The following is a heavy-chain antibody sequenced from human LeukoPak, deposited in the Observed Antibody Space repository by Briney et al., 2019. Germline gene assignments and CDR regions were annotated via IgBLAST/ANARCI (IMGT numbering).Heavy chain of an antibody. D-gene: IGHD3-22*01. CDR1: GYTFTGYY. J-gene: IGHJ6*03. V-gene: IGHV1-2*06. CDR2: INPNSGGT. Sequence: GASVKVSCKASGYTFTGYYMHWVRQAPGQGLEWMGRINPNSGGTNYAQKFRGRVTMTRDTSISTAYMELSRLRSDDTAVYYCAIDSYDSSVGYYYMDVWGKGTTVTVSS. CDR3: AIDSYDSSVGYYYMDV.